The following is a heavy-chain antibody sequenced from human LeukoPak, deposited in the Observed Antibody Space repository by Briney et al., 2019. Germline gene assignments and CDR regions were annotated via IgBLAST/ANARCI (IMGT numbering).Heavy chain of an antibody. CDR1: GYTFTGYY. V-gene: IGHV1-2*02. CDR2: INPNSGGT. D-gene: IGHD6-13*01. Sequence: ASVKVSCKASGYTFTGYYMHWVRQAPGRGLEWMGWINPNSGGTNYAQKFQGRVIMTRDTSISTAYMELSRLRSDDTAVYYCARVPRKATIAAAGTRGPFDYWGQGTLVTVSS. CDR3: ARVPRKATIAAAGTRGPFDY. J-gene: IGHJ4*02.